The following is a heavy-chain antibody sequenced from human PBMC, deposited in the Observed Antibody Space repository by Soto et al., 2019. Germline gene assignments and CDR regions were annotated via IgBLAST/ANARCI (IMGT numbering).Heavy chain of an antibody. CDR2: VSSSGTTM. CDR1: GFTFSDYV. CDR3: TRMGPRAARPSY. V-gene: IGHV3-11*01. D-gene: IGHD6-6*01. J-gene: IGHJ4*02. Sequence: QVQLAESGGGLVEPGGYLRISCAASGFTFSDYVMSWIRQSPGKGLEWVSFVSSSGTTMYFADSVKGRFTISRDNAKNSLYLQMNSLRAEDTAVYYCTRMGPRAARPSYWGQGTLVIVSS.